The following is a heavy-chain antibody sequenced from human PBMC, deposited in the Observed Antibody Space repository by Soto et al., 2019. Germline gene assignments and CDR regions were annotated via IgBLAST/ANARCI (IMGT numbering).Heavy chain of an antibody. CDR3: VRVVAIPGYPDN. CDR2: IVPIVDTS. D-gene: IGHD5-12*01. Sequence: QVQLVQSGAEVRQPASSVKVSCKTSGGTFSSYAISWVRQAPGQGLEWMGGIVPIVDTSTYAQKFQIRVTITADESTSKVYMELSSLRSDDTAVYYCVRVVAIPGYPDNWGQGTLVTVSS. CDR1: GGTFSSYA. V-gene: IGHV1-69*12. J-gene: IGHJ4*02.